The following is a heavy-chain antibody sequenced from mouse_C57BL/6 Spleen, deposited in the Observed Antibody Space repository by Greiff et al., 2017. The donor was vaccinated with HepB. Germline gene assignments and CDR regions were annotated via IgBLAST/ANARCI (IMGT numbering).Heavy chain of an antibody. V-gene: IGHV3-6*01. CDR3: AGRGYAMDY. CDR2: ISYDGSN. J-gene: IGHJ4*01. Sequence: EVQRVESGPGLVKPSQSLSLTCSVTGYSITSGYYWNWIRQFPGNKLEWMGYISYDGSNNYNPSLKNRISITRDTSKNQFFLKLNSVTTEDTATYYCAGRGYAMDYWGQGTSVTVSS. CDR1: GYSITSGYY.